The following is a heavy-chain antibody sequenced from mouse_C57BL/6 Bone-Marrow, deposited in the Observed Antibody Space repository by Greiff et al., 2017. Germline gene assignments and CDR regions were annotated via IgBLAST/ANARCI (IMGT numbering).Heavy chain of an antibody. CDR1: GYTFTSYW. CDR2: IDPSDSYT. J-gene: IGHJ3*01. D-gene: IGHD1-1*01. V-gene: IGHV1-50*01. CDR3: ASGYITTGGRFAY. Sequence: QVQLQQPGAELVKPGASVKLSCKASGYTFTSYWMQWVKQRPGQGLEWIGEIDPSDSYTNYNQKFKGKATVTVDTSSSTAYMQHSSLTSEDSAVYYCASGYITTGGRFAYWGQGTLVTVSA.